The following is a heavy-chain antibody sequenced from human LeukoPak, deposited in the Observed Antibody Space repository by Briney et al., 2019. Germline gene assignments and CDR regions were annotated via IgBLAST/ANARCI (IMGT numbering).Heavy chain of an antibody. CDR1: GGTFSSYA. Sequence: SVKVSCKASGGTFSSYAISWVRQAPGQGLEWMGGIIPIFGTANYAQKFQGRVTITADKSTSTAYMELSSLRSEDTAVHYCASHAAQRVAFDVWGQGTMVTVSS. CDR3: ASHAAQRVAFDV. J-gene: IGHJ3*01. V-gene: IGHV1-69*06. CDR2: IIPIFGTA. D-gene: IGHD6-6*01.